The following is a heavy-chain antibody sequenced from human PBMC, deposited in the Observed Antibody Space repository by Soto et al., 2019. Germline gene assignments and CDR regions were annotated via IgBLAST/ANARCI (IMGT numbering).Heavy chain of an antibody. J-gene: IGHJ6*02. CDR2: IFSSGTT. CDR3: ASVPSPFDYCSAMDV. D-gene: IGHD3-16*01. Sequence: SETLSLTCTVSGDPISXGNKYWSWIRQPPGKGLDLIGYIFSSGTTYYNPSLKSRLTMSLDASQNQFSLKLNSLTDADTAVYFGASVPSPFDYCSAMDVWGQGTTVTISS. V-gene: IGHV4-30-4*01. CDR1: GDPISXGNKY.